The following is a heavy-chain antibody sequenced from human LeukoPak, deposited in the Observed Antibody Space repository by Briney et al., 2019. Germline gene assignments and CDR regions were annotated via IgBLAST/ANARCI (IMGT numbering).Heavy chain of an antibody. CDR3: ASGGMRGATRLLFVY. CDR2: INPNSGGT. V-gene: IGHV1-2*02. CDR1: GYTFTGYY. J-gene: IGHJ4*02. Sequence: GASVKVSCKASGYTFTGYYMHWVRQAPGQGLEWMGWINPNSGGTNYAQKFQGRVTMTRDTSISTAYMELSRLRSDDTAVYYCASGGMRGATRLLFVYWGQGTLVTVSS. D-gene: IGHD6-6*01.